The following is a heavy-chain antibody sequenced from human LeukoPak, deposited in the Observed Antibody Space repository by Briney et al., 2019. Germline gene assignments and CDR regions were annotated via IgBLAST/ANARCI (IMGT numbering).Heavy chain of an antibody. Sequence: GGSLRLSCAASGFTFSSYSMNWVRQAPGKGLEWVSSISSSSNYTYYADSVKGRFTISRDNSKNTLYLQMNSLRAEDTAVYYCARDRPPGGDYWGQGTLVTVSS. CDR3: ARDRPPGGDY. D-gene: IGHD3-16*01. J-gene: IGHJ4*02. CDR1: GFTFSSYS. CDR2: ISSSSNYT. V-gene: IGHV3-21*01.